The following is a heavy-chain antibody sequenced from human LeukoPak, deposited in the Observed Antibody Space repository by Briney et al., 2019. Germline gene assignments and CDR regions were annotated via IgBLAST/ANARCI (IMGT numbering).Heavy chain of an antibody. CDR3: AKGHYGILTASDY. CDR2: ISDSGGST. CDR1: GFTFSSYA. J-gene: IGHJ4*02. V-gene: IGHV3-23*01. Sequence: PGGSLRLSCAASGFTFSSYAMTWVRQAPGKGLDWVSGISDSGGSTYYADSVKGRFTISRDNSKNKLYLQMNSLRAEDTAVYYCAKGHYGILTASDYWGQGTLVTVSS. D-gene: IGHD3-9*01.